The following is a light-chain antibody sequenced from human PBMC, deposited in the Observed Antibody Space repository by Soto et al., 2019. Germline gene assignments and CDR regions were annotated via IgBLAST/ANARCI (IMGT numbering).Light chain of an antibody. CDR1: QGISSY. Sequence: AIRMTQSPSSLSASTGDRVTITCRASQGISSYLAWYQQKPGKAPKLLIYAASTLQSGVPSRFSGSGSGTDFTLTISCLQSEDFATYYCQHYYSYPLTFGGGTKVDIK. J-gene: IGKJ4*01. CDR2: AAS. CDR3: QHYYSYPLT. V-gene: IGKV1-8*01.